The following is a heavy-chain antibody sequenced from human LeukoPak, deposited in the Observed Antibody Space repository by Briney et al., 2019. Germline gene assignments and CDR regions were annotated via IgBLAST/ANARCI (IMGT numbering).Heavy chain of an antibody. CDR3: ARLTTTVTTPFDY. CDR1: GFTFSIYN. V-gene: IGHV3-21*01. Sequence: GGSLRLSCAASGFTFSIYNMNWVRQAPGKGLEWVSSISSSSSYIYYADSVKGRFTISRDNAKNSLYLQMNSLRAEDTAVYYCARLTTTVTTPFDYWGQGTLVTVSS. CDR2: ISSSSSYI. J-gene: IGHJ4*02. D-gene: IGHD4-17*01.